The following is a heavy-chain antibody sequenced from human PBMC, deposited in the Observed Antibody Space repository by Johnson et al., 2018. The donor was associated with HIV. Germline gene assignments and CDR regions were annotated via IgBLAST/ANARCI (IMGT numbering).Heavy chain of an antibody. CDR2: ISGPGGDT. CDR1: GFTFSSYA. J-gene: IGHJ3*02. V-gene: IGHV3-23*04. CDR3: ARDKVGVSAFDI. Sequence: VQLVESGGGLVQPGGSLRLSCAASGFTFSSYAMSWVRQAPGKGLEWVSAISGPGGDTYYPGSVKGRFTISREHAKNSLYLQMNSLRVGDTAVYDCARDKVGVSAFDIWGQGTMVTVSS. D-gene: IGHD3-16*01.